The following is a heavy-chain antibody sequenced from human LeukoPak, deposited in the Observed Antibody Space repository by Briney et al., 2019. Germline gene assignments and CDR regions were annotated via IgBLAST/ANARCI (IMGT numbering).Heavy chain of an antibody. CDR2: IWNDGNNK. V-gene: IGHV3-33*01. Sequence: QTGGSLRLSCTASGFLFVTHAMHWVRQAPGKGLEWVAVIWNDGNNKDYAESVKGRFTISRDNSKETLYLHMNSLRGEDTAVYYCARQIVGARFSESFDHWGQGTLVTVSS. CDR1: GFLFVTHA. J-gene: IGHJ5*02. CDR3: ARQIVGARFSESFDH. D-gene: IGHD3-3*01.